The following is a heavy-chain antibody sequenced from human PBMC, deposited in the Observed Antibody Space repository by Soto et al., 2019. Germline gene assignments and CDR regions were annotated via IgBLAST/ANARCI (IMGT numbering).Heavy chain of an antibody. J-gene: IGHJ4*02. D-gene: IGHD3-10*01. V-gene: IGHV1-69*02. CDR1: GDTFTFYS. CDR2: INPILSMS. Sequence: QVQLVQSGAEVKRPGSSVKVSCKASGDTFTFYSINWVRQAPGLGLEWMGRINPILSMSNYAQRYQGRVTMTADKSTSTAYMEVSILRCEDTAIYYRASSYGSGYRAFDYWGQEALVTVSS. CDR3: ASSYGSGYRAFDY.